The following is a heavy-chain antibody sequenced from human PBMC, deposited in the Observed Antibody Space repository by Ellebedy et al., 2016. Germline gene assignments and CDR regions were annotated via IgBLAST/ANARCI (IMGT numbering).Heavy chain of an antibody. V-gene: IGHV3-23*01. D-gene: IGHD3-16*01. CDR3: AKEGVHYGMDV. J-gene: IGHJ6*02. CDR1: GFTFSSYA. CDR2: ISGSGGST. Sequence: GESLKISXAASGFTFSSYAMSWVRQAPGKGLEWVSAISGSGGSTYYADSVKGRFTISRDNSKNTLYLQMNSLRAEDTAVYYCAKEGVHYGMDVWGQGTTVTVSS.